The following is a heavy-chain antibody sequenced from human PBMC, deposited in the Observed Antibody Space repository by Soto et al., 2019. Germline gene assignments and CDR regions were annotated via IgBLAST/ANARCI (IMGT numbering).Heavy chain of an antibody. CDR3: ARDWAVAGNYYYYGMDV. CDR1: GYTFASYA. V-gene: IGHV1-3*01. Sequence: GASVKVSCKASGYTFASYAMHWVRQAPGQRFEWMGWINAGNGNTKYSQKFQGRVTITRDTSASTAYMELSSLRSEDTAVYYCARDWAVAGNYYYYGMDVWGQGTTVTVSS. CDR2: INAGNGNT. J-gene: IGHJ6*02. D-gene: IGHD6-19*01.